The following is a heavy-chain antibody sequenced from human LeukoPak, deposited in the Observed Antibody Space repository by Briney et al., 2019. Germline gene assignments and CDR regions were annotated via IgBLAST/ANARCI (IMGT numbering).Heavy chain of an antibody. V-gene: IGHV4-59*08. CDR3: ARGTVTTSMKAFDI. CDR2: ICYSGSA. CDR1: GGSISGYY. J-gene: IGHJ3*02. Sequence: SETLSLTCTVSGGSISGYYWSWIRQPPGEGLEWIGYICYSGSANYNPSLRSRVIILVDTSKNQFSLKLSSVTAANTAVYYCARGTVTTSMKAFDIWGQGTMVTVSS. D-gene: IGHD4-17*01.